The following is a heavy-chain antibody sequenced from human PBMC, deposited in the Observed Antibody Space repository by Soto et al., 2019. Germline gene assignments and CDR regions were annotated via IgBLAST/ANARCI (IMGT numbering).Heavy chain of an antibody. J-gene: IGHJ5*02. CDR3: ARHYVAPPNYDILTGYYYEFDP. CDR2: IDPSDSYT. V-gene: IGHV5-10-1*01. D-gene: IGHD3-9*01. Sequence: GESLKISCKGSGYSFTSYWISWVRQMPGKXLEWMGRIDPSDSYTNYSPSFQGHVTISADKSINTAYLQWSSLKASDTAMYYCARHYVAPPNYDILTGYYYEFDPWGQGTLVTVSS. CDR1: GYSFTSYW.